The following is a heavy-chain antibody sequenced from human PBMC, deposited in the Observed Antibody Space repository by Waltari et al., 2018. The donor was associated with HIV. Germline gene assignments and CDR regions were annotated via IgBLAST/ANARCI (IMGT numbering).Heavy chain of an antibody. CDR1: GFTFPSHD. D-gene: IGHD6-6*01. V-gene: IGHV3-23*01. Sequence: EVQLLESGGGLVQPGGSLSLSCSASGFTFPSHDMSWVRQAPGKGLEWVSVISGSGGSTYYADFVKGRFTISRDNSKNTLYLQMNSLRAEDTAVYYCAKEGIAGRPSVPDYWGQGTLVTVSS. CDR3: AKEGIAGRPSVPDY. CDR2: ISGSGGST. J-gene: IGHJ4*02.